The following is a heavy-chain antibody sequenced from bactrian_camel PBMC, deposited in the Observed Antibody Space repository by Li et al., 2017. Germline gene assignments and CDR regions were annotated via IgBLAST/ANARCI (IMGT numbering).Heavy chain of an antibody. D-gene: IGHD3*01. CDR1: GFRISNFG. CDR3: AAHCSSSINY. V-gene: IGHV3S42*01. J-gene: IGHJ4*01. CDR2: ITAESSVT. Sequence: DVQLVESGGASVQPGGSLSLSCVASGFRISNFGMSWVRQAPGKGLEWIASITAESSVTRYVDSVKGRFTISRNNTERTLYKTTLFLSMNSLTHDDTGVYYCAAHCSSSINYWGQGTQVTVS.